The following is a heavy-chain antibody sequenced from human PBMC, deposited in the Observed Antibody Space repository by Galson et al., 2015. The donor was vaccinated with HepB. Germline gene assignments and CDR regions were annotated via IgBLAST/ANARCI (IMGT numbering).Heavy chain of an antibody. CDR2: ISHSGST. Sequence: LSLTCAVYGGSFSGYYWSWIRQPPGKGLEWIGEISHSGSTNYNPSLKSRVTISVDTSKNQFSLKLSSVTAADTAVYYCARVSGSYPGYFDLWGRGTLVTVSS. V-gene: IGHV4-34*01. CDR1: GGSFSGYY. D-gene: IGHD1-26*01. CDR3: ARVSGSYPGYFDL. J-gene: IGHJ2*01.